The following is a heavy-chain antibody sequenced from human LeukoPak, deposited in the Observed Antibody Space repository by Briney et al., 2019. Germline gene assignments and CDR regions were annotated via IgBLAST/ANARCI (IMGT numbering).Heavy chain of an antibody. V-gene: IGHV4-34*01. Sequence: LRLSCAASGFTFSSYAMHWVRQAPGKGLEWIGEINHSGSTNYNPSLKSRVTISVDTSKNQFSLKLSSVTAADTAVYYCARGLLGTVTTDYWGQGTLVTVSS. CDR1: GFTFSSYA. J-gene: IGHJ4*02. CDR2: INHSGST. CDR3: ARGLLGTVTTDY. D-gene: IGHD4-17*01.